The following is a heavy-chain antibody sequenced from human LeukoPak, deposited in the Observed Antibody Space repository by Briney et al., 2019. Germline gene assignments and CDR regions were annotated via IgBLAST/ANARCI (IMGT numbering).Heavy chain of an antibody. CDR1: GASISSGSNY. Sequence: SETLSLTCSVSGASISSGSNYWGWIRQPPGKTLEWIGSIYSSGSTYYNPSLKSRVIIIIDTPKNHFSLTLSSVTAADTAVYYCAREGGYSYGDAPLHFDYWGQGTLVTVSS. J-gene: IGHJ4*02. CDR2: IYSSGST. V-gene: IGHV4-39*07. CDR3: AREGGYSYGDAPLHFDY. D-gene: IGHD5-18*01.